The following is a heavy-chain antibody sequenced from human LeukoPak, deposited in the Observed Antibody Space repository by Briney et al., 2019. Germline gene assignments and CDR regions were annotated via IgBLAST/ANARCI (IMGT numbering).Heavy chain of an antibody. CDR3: LRDLNWSLDQ. Sequence: GGSLRLSCAASGFTFSSYAMHWVRQAPGKGLEWVAVISYDGSNKYYADSVKGRFTISRDNAKNTLYLQMNSLRAEDTAVYYCLRDLNWSLDQWGQGTLVTVSS. CDR2: ISYDGSNK. V-gene: IGHV3-30-3*01. D-gene: IGHD1-20*01. J-gene: IGHJ4*02. CDR1: GFTFSSYA.